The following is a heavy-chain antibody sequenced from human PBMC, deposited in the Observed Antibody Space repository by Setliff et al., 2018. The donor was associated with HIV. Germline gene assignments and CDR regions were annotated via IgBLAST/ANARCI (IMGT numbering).Heavy chain of an antibody. V-gene: IGHV1-3*01. CDR1: GYTFSTNA. CDR2: INAGDDNT. Sequence: ASVKVSCKAFGYTFSTNAIHWVRQAPGQRLEWMGYINAGDDNTRYSEKFQGRVTITRDTSANTAYMELSSLRSEDTAVYYCAKDPRAAVATICDYWGQGTLVTVSS. J-gene: IGHJ4*02. CDR3: AKDPRAAVATICDY. D-gene: IGHD5-12*01.